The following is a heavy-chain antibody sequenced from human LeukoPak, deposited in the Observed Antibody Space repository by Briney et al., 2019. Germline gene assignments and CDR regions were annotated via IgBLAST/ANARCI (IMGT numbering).Heavy chain of an antibody. CDR2: MYTLGNT. D-gene: IGHD1-26*01. CDR1: GFTVSTNY. Sequence: GGSLRLSCAASGFTVSTNYMTWIRQAPGKGLEWVSVMYTLGNTNYADSVRGRSTISRDNSKNTLYLQMNSLRAEDTAVYYCAGYGGSYPYYMDVWGKGTTVTISS. J-gene: IGHJ6*03. V-gene: IGHV3-66*01. CDR3: AGYGGSYPYYMDV.